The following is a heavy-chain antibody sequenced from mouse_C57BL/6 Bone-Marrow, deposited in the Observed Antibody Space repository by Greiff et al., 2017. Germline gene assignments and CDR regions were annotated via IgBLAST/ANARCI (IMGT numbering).Heavy chain of an antibody. V-gene: IGHV1-72*01. Sequence: QVQLKQPGAELVKPGASVKLSCKASGYTFTSYWMHWVKQRPGRGLEWIGRIDPNSGGTKYNEKFKGKATLTVDKTSSTAYMQLSSLTSEDSAVYYCARRRLRGAMDYWGQGTSVTVSS. CDR3: ARRRLRGAMDY. CDR2: IDPNSGGT. CDR1: GYTFTSYW. D-gene: IGHD2-4*01. J-gene: IGHJ4*01.